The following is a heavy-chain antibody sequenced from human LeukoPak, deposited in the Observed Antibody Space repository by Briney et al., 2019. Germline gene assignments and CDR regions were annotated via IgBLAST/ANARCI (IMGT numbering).Heavy chain of an antibody. D-gene: IGHD5-18*01. CDR1: GFTFSSYE. CDR3: ARAATAMVYSEYYYYMDV. V-gene: IGHV3-48*03. CDR2: ISSSGSTI. Sequence: PGGSLRLSCAASGFTFSSYEMNWVRQAPGKGLEWVSYISSSGSTIYYADSVKGRFTISRDNAKNSLYLQMNSLRAGDTAVYYCARAATAMVYSEYYYYMDVWGKGTTVTVSS. J-gene: IGHJ6*03.